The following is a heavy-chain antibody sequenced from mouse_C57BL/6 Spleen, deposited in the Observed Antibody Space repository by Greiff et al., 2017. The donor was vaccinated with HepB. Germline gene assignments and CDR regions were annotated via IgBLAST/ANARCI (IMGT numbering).Heavy chain of an antibody. CDR2: ISDGGSYT. D-gene: IGHD2-1*01. CDR1: GFTFSSYA. Sequence: EVKLLESGGGLVKPGGSLKLSCAASGFTFSSYAMSWVRQTPEKRLEWVATISDGGSYTYYPDNVKGRFTISRDNAKNNLYLQMSHLKSEDTAMYYCARDIYYGLDYWGQGATLTVSS. CDR3: ARDIYYGLDY. J-gene: IGHJ2*01. V-gene: IGHV5-4*01.